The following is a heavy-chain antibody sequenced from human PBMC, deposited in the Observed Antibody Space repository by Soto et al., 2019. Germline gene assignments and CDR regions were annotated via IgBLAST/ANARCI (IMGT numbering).Heavy chain of an antibody. CDR1: GFTFSSYA. V-gene: IGHV3-23*01. CDR3: AKACSSSPPRYYGMDV. J-gene: IGHJ6*02. D-gene: IGHD6-13*01. Sequence: GGSLRLSCAASGFTFSSYAMSWVRQAPGKGLEWVSAISGSGGSTYYADSVKGRFTISRDNSKNTLYLQMNSLRAEDTAVYYCAKACSSSPPRYYGMDVWGQGTTVTVSS. CDR2: ISGSGGST.